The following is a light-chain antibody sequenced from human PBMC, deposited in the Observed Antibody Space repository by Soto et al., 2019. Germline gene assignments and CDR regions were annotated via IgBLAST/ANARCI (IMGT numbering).Light chain of an antibody. CDR2: ASS. J-gene: IGKJ2*01. V-gene: IGKV3-20*01. CDR3: QQQGT. Sequence: EIVLTQSPGTLSLSPGERATLSCRASEILSSSYLVWYQQKPGQAPRLLIYASSRRATGIPDRFSGSGSATEYTLTINTLEPEDFAVYYCQQQGTFGQGTKLEIK. CDR1: EILSSSY.